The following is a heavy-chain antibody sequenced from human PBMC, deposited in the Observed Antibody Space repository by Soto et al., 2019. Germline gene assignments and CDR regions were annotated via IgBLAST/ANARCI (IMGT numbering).Heavy chain of an antibody. CDR3: ARDTLGAARIYNWFDP. Sequence: PSETLSLTCAVSGYSISSGYYWGWIRQPPGKGLEWIGSIYHSGSTYYNPSLKSRVTISVDTSKNQFSLKLSSVTAADTAVYYCARDTLGAARIYNWFDPWGQGTLVTVSS. CDR2: IYHSGST. V-gene: IGHV4-38-2*02. D-gene: IGHD6-6*01. CDR1: GYSISSGYY. J-gene: IGHJ5*02.